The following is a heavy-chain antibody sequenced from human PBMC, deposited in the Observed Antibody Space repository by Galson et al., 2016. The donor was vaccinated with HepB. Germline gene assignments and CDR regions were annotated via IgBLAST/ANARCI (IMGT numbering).Heavy chain of an antibody. CDR1: GFTFRSYG. CDR3: AKSGSSSSYQYMDV. Sequence: SLRLSCAASGFTFRSYGMHWVRQAPGKGLEWVAVISYDGNYKYYADAGKGRFTISRDDYKNTVFLQMNSLRAEDTAVYYCAKSGSSSSYQYMDVWGKGTTVSVSS. D-gene: IGHD6-6*01. CDR2: ISYDGNYK. V-gene: IGHV3-30*18. J-gene: IGHJ6*03.